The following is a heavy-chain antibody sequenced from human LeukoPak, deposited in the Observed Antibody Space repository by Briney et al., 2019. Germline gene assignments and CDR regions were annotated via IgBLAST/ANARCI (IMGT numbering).Heavy chain of an antibody. CDR2: ISPYNDNT. V-gene: IGHV1-18*01. CDR1: GYTLNNYD. Sequence: GASVKVSCKASGYTLNNYDIHWVRQAPGQGLEWMGWISPYNDNTYSAQKFQGRVTMATDTSTNTAYMELRSLTSDDTAVYFCTRARGGLRNAFDIWGQGTMVTVSS. D-gene: IGHD3-16*01. J-gene: IGHJ3*02. CDR3: TRARGGLRNAFDI.